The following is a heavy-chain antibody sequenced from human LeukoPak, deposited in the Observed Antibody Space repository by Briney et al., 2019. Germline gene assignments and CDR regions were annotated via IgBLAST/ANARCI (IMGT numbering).Heavy chain of an antibody. D-gene: IGHD3-22*01. Sequence: ASVKVSCKASGGTFSSYAISWVRQAPGQGLEWMGRIIPILGIANYAQKFQGRVMITADKSTSTAYMELSSLRSEDTAVYYCASSPDCYDSSGSRNYYYYYGMDVWGQGTTVTVSS. V-gene: IGHV1-69*04. CDR2: IIPILGIA. CDR3: ASSPDCYDSSGSRNYYYYYGMDV. CDR1: GGTFSSYA. J-gene: IGHJ6*02.